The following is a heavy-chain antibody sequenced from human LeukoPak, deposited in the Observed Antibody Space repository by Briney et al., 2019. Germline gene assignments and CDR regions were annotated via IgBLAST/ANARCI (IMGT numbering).Heavy chain of an antibody. J-gene: IGHJ4*02. V-gene: IGHV4-34*01. CDR3: ASRRGILRYFDWLSYFDY. D-gene: IGHD3-9*01. Sequence: SETLSLTCAVYGGSFSGYYWSWIRQPPGKGLEWIGEINHSGSTNYNPSLKSRVTISVDTSKNQFSLKLSSVTAADTAVYYCASRRGILRYFDWLSYFDYWGQGTLVTVSS. CDR2: INHSGST. CDR1: GGSFSGYY.